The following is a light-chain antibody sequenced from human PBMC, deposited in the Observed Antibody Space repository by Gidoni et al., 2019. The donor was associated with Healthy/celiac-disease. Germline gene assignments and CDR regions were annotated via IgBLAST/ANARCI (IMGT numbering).Light chain of an antibody. J-gene: IGLJ2*01. CDR1: KLGDKY. Sequence: HELTQPPSVSVSPGQTASIPCSGDKLGDKYACWYQQKPGQSPVLVIYQDSQRPSGIPERFSGSNSGNTATLTISGTQAMDEADYYCQAWDSSTDVVFGGGTKLTVL. V-gene: IGLV3-1*01. CDR2: QDS. CDR3: QAWDSSTDVV.